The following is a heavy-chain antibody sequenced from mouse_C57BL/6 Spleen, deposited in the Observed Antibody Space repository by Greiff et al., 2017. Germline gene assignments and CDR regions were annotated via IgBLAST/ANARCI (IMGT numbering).Heavy chain of an antibody. J-gene: IGHJ3*01. CDR3: ARRAQGWFAY. D-gene: IGHD3-2*02. Sequence: QVQLQQPGAELVMPGASVKLSCKASGYTFTSYWMHWVKQRPGQGLEWIGEIDPSDSYTNYNQKFKGKSTLTVDKSSSTAYMQLSSLTSEDSAVYYCARRAQGWFAYWGQGTLVTVSA. CDR1: GYTFTSYW. V-gene: IGHV1-69*01. CDR2: IDPSDSYT.